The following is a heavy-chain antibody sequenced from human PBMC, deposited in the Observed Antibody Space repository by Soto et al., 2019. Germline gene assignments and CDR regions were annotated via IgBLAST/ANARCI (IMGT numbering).Heavy chain of an antibody. CDR2: ISTGGGST. Sequence: EVQLSESGGGLVQPGGSLRLSCAASGFTFNNYAMSWVRQAPGKGLEWVSTISTGGGSTNYADSVKGRFSSSRDDSKNTLYLQLNSLRAEDTAVYYCAKSRLKPCTNGLCYDYWGQGTLVTVSS. D-gene: IGHD2-8*01. CDR1: GFTFNNYA. J-gene: IGHJ4*02. V-gene: IGHV3-23*01. CDR3: AKSRLKPCTNGLCYDY.